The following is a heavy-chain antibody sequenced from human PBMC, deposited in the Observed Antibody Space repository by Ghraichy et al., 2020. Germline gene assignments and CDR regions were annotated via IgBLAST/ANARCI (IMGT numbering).Heavy chain of an antibody. CDR1: GYPFMSSG. Sequence: ASVKVSCKASGYPFMSSGITWVRQAPGQGLEWMGWISAYNRNTNYAQKFQGRVTMTTDTSTSTAYMELRSLRSDDTAVYYCAIALPGTGEYTMDVWGQGTTVIVSS. CDR2: ISAYNRNT. V-gene: IGHV1-18*01. J-gene: IGHJ6*02. D-gene: IGHD1-26*01. CDR3: AIALPGTGEYTMDV.